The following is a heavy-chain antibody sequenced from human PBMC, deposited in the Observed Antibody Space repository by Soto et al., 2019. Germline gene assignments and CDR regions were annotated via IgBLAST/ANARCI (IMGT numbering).Heavy chain of an antibody. CDR2: INPSGGST. CDR3: ARDGKEDGRGYWYFDL. CDR1: GYPFTSYY. D-gene: IGHD2-15*01. Sequence: ASVKVSFKASGYPFTSYYMHWVRQAPGQGLEWMGIINPSGGSTSYAQKFQGRVTMTRDTSTSTVYMELSSLRSDDTAVYYCARDGKEDGRGYWYFDLWGRGTLVTVSS. J-gene: IGHJ2*01. V-gene: IGHV1-46*01.